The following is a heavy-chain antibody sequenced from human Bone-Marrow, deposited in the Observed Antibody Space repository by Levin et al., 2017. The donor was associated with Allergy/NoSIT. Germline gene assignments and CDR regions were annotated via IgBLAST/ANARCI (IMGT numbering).Heavy chain of an antibody. CDR2: IWADGSNK. CDR3: AKCFPLLEWIDS. J-gene: IGHJ4*02. CDR1: GFSFKDYG. Sequence: QPGGSLRLSCTASGFSFKDYGMHWVRQAPGKGLEWVAVIWADGSNKYYADSVKGRFTISRDNSKNTLFLEMNSLRGEDTAVYYCAKCFPLLEWIDSWGLGTLVTVSS. V-gene: IGHV3-33*06. D-gene: IGHD3-3*01.